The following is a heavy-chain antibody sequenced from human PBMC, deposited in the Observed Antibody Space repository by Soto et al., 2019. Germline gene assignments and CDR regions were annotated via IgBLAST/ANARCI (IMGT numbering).Heavy chain of an antibody. CDR1: GGTFSSYA. Sequence: QVQLVQSGAEVKKPGSSVKVSCKASGGTFSSYAISWVRQAPGQGLEWMGGIIPIFGTANYAQKFQGRVTITADESTSTAYMELSRLRSEDTAVYYCARDEDIVVVPAAMRGGPYYYYGMDVWGQGTTVTVSS. CDR3: ARDEDIVVVPAAMRGGPYYYYGMDV. V-gene: IGHV1-69*01. J-gene: IGHJ6*02. CDR2: IIPIFGTA. D-gene: IGHD2-2*01.